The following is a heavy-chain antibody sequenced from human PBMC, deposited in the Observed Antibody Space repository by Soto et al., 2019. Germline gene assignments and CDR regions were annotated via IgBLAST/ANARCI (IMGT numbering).Heavy chain of an antibody. Sequence: EVQLLESGGGLVQPGGSLRLSCAASGFTFSSYAMRWVRQAPVKGLEWVSAISGSGGSTYYADSVKGRFTISRDNSKTTLYLKMNSLGAENTAVYYCARRGSGSYYDYWGKGTRVTVS. J-gene: IGHJ4*02. D-gene: IGHD1-26*01. CDR2: ISGSGGST. CDR1: GFTFSSYA. CDR3: ARRGSGSYYDY. V-gene: IGHV3-23*01.